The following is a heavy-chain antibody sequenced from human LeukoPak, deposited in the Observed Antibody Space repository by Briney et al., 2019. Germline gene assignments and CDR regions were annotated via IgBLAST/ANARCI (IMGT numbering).Heavy chain of an antibody. CDR3: AKAHCSSTSCYFFPH. J-gene: IGHJ4*02. Sequence: PGGSLRLSCAASGFTFDDYAMHWVRQAPGKGLEWVSGISWNSGSIGYADSVKGRFTISRDNAKNSLYLQMNSLRAEDTALYYCAKAHCSSTSCYFFPHWGQGTLVTVSS. CDR1: GFTFDDYA. V-gene: IGHV3-9*01. D-gene: IGHD2-2*01. CDR2: ISWNSGSI.